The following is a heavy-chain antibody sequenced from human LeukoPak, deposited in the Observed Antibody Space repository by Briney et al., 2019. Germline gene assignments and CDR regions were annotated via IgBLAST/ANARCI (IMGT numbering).Heavy chain of an antibody. CDR2: IYYSGST. D-gene: IGHD3-16*02. J-gene: IGHJ3*02. CDR1: GGSFSGYY. Sequence: SETLSLTCAVYGGSFSGYYWSWIRQPPGKGLEWIGYIYYSGSTNYNPSLKSRVTISVDTSKNQFSLKLSSVTAADPAVYYCARVMITFGGVIAIDAFDIWGQGTMVTVSS. V-gene: IGHV4-59*01. CDR3: ARVMITFGGVIAIDAFDI.